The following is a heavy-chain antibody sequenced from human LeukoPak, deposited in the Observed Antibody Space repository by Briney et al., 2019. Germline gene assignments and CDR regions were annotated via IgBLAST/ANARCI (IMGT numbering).Heavy chain of an antibody. CDR3: ARALNTGETSYAMGDY. D-gene: IGHD3-10*01. Sequence: GRSLRLSCAASGFTFSSYAMHWVRQAPGKGLEWVAVISYDGSNKYYANSVKGRFTNSRDNSKNTLYLQMNSLRGEDTAVYYCARALNTGETSYAMGDYWGQGTLVTVSS. J-gene: IGHJ4*02. V-gene: IGHV3-30*04. CDR2: ISYDGSNK. CDR1: GFTFSSYA.